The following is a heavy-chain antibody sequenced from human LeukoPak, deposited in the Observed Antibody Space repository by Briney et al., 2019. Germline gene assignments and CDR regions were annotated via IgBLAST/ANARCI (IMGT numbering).Heavy chain of an antibody. Sequence: GASVKVSCKASGGTFSSYAISWVRQAPGQGLEWMGGIIPIFGTANYAQKFQGRVTITTDESTSTAYMELSSLRSEDTAVYYCASRGVANPGGWGFDPWGQGTLVTVSS. CDR3: ASRGVANPGGWGFDP. CDR2: IIPIFGTA. CDR1: GGTFSSYA. V-gene: IGHV1-69*05. J-gene: IGHJ5*02. D-gene: IGHD3-10*01.